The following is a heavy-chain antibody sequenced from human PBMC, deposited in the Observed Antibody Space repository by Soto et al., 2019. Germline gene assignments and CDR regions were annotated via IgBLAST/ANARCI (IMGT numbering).Heavy chain of an antibody. D-gene: IGHD4-17*01. V-gene: IGHV4-59*01. Sequence: SETLSLTCTVSGGSISSYYWSWIRQPPGKGLEWIGYIYYSGSTNYNPSLKSRVTISVDTSKNQFSLKLGSVTAADTAVYYCARDLGDYDYWGQGTLVTVSS. CDR3: ARDLGDYDY. CDR1: GGSISSYY. CDR2: IYYSGST. J-gene: IGHJ4*02.